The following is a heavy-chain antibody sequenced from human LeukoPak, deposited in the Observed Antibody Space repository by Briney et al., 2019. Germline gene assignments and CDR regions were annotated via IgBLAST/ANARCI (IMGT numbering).Heavy chain of an antibody. Sequence: VSVKVSCKASGYTFTSYAMNWVRQAPGQGHEWMGWINTNTGNPTYAQGFTGRFVFSLDTSVSTAYLQISSLKAEDTAVYYRARELLITRTWFDPWGQGTLVTVSS. D-gene: IGHD3-22*01. V-gene: IGHV7-4-1*02. J-gene: IGHJ5*02. CDR3: ARELLITRTWFDP. CDR1: GYTFTSYA. CDR2: INTNTGNP.